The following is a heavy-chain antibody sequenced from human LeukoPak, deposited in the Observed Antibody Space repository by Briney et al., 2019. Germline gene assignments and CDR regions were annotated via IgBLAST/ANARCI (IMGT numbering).Heavy chain of an antibody. Sequence: PGGSLRLSCAASGFTFSSYAMSWVRQAPGKGLEWVSAISGSGGSTYYADSVKGRFTISRDNSKNTLYLQMNSLRAEDTAVYYCAKLGGYSSSSGNWFDPWGQGTLVTVSS. CDR2: ISGSGGST. J-gene: IGHJ5*02. CDR3: AKLGGYSSSSGNWFDP. CDR1: GFTFSSYA. D-gene: IGHD6-6*01. V-gene: IGHV3-23*01.